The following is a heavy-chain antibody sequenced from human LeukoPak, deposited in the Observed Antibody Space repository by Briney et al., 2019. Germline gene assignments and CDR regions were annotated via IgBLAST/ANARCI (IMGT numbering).Heavy chain of an antibody. D-gene: IGHD3-22*01. J-gene: IGHJ4*02. CDR1: GYTFTSYY. CDR3: ARPYYYDSSGYYPPYYFDY. CDR2: INPSGGST. Sequence: GASVKVSCKASGYTFTSYYMHWVRQAPGQGLEWMGIINPSGGSTSYAQKFQGRVTMTRDTSTSTAYMELSSLRSEDTAVYYCARPYYYDSSGYYPPYYFDYWGQGTLVTVSS. V-gene: IGHV1-46*03.